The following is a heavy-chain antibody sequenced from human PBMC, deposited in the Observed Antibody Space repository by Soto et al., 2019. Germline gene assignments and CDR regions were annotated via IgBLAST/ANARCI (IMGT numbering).Heavy chain of an antibody. Sequence: SVKVSCKASGGTFSSYAISWVRQAPGQGLEWMGGIIPIFGTADYAQKFQGRVTITADESTSTAYMELSSLRSEDTAVYYCARTSAAGPYNWFDPWGQGTQVTVSS. CDR3: ARTSAAGPYNWFDP. CDR1: GGTFSSYA. V-gene: IGHV1-69*13. D-gene: IGHD6-13*01. CDR2: IIPIFGTA. J-gene: IGHJ5*02.